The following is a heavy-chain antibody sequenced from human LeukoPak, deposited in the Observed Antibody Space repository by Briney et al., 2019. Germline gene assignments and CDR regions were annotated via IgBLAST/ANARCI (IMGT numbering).Heavy chain of an antibody. CDR2: ISAYNGNT. Sequence: ASVKVSCKASGYTFTSYYMHWVRQAPGQGLEWMGWISAYNGNTNYAQKLQGRVTMTTDTSTSTAYMELRSLRSDDTAVYYCARGGYCSSTSCLEDYNWFDPWGQGTLVTVSS. V-gene: IGHV1-18*04. CDR1: GYTFTSYY. D-gene: IGHD2-2*01. J-gene: IGHJ5*02. CDR3: ARGGYCSSTSCLEDYNWFDP.